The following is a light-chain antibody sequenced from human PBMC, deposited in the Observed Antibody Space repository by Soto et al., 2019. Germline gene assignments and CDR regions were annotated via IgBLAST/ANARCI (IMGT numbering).Light chain of an antibody. CDR2: GAS. CDR3: QQYHSSPWT. J-gene: IGKJ1*01. CDR1: QSVSSN. V-gene: IGKV3-15*01. Sequence: EIVLTQSPATLSLSPGERATLSCRASQSVSSNLAWYQQKPGQAPRLLIYGASSRATGIPARFSGSGSGTEFTLTISSLQSEDFAVYYCQQYHSSPWTFGQGTQVDIK.